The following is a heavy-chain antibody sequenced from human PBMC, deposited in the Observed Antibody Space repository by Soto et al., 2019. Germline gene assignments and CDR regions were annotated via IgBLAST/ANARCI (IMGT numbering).Heavy chain of an antibody. CDR3: EHRWKSGDAFDI. J-gene: IGHJ3*02. Sequence: QITLKESGPTLVQPTQTLTLTCTFSGFSLSTSGVGVGWIRQPPGKALEWLALIYWDHDKRYSPSLKSRLTITEDISKNQVVLTMTNMDPVDTATYYCEHRWKSGDAFDIWGRGTMVTVSS. V-gene: IGHV2-5*02. D-gene: IGHD1-1*01. CDR2: IYWDHDK. CDR1: GFSLSTSGVG.